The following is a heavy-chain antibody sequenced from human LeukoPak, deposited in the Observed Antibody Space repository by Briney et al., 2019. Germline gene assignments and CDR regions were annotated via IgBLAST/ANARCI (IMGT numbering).Heavy chain of an antibody. CDR3: ARVEGVRDSSGWFDY. CDR2: ISYDGSNK. J-gene: IGHJ4*02. V-gene: IGHV3-30-3*01. D-gene: IGHD6-19*01. CDR1: GFTFSSYA. Sequence: GGSLRLSCAASGFTFSSYAMHWVRQAPGKGLEWVAVISYDGSNKYYADSVKGRFTISRDNSKNTLYLQMNSLRAEDTAVYYCARVEGVRDSSGWFDYWGQGTLVTVSS.